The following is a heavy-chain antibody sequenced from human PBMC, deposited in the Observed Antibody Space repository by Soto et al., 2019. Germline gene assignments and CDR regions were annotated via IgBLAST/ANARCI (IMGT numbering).Heavy chain of an antibody. CDR1: GGSINNYY. Sequence: SETLSLTCFVSGGSINNYYWSWIRQPPGKGLEWIGYIYYSGSTNYNPSLKSRVTISIDTSKNQFSLKLSSVTAADTAVYYCARHFIGYCSGGSCYSHYYYYGMDVWGQGTTVTVSS. CDR2: IYYSGST. CDR3: ARHFIGYCSGGSCYSHYYYYGMDV. V-gene: IGHV4-59*08. D-gene: IGHD2-15*01. J-gene: IGHJ6*02.